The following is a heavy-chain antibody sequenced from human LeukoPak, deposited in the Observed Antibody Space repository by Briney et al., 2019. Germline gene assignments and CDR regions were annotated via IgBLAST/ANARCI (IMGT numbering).Heavy chain of an antibody. CDR2: ISWDGGST. Sequence: GGSLRLSCAASGFTFDDYTMHWVRQAPGKGLEWVSLISWDGGSTYYADSVKGRFTMSRDNSKNPLYLQMNSLRTEDTALYYCAKDITPSSKSGYFDYWGQGTLVTVSS. V-gene: IGHV3-43*01. D-gene: IGHD4-11*01. J-gene: IGHJ4*02. CDR1: GFTFDDYT. CDR3: AKDITPSSKSGYFDY.